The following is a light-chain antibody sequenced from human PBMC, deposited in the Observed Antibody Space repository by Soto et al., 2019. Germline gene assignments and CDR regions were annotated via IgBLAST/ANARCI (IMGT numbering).Light chain of an antibody. J-gene: IGKJ4*01. V-gene: IGKV3-15*01. CDR2: GAS. CDR3: QQYNNWPPLT. Sequence: EIVITQSPATLSVSPGERATISCRASQSVSSNLSWYQQKPGQAPRLLIYGASTRATVIPARFSGSGSGTEFTLTTISLQSEDGAFYYCQQYNNWPPLTFGGGTKVDIK. CDR1: QSVSSN.